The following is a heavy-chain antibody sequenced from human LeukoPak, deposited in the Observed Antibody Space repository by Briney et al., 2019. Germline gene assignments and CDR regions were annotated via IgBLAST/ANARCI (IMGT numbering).Heavy chain of an antibody. J-gene: IGHJ4*02. V-gene: IGHV5-51*01. CDR3: ARPLRYFDWSFDY. CDR1: GYSFTSYW. D-gene: IGHD3-9*01. CDR2: IYPGDSDT. Sequence: GESLKISCKGSGYSFTSYWIGWVRQMPGKGLEWMGIIYPGDSDTRYSPSFQGQVTISADKSISTAYLQWSSLKGSATAMYYCARPLRYFDWSFDYWGQGTLVTVSS.